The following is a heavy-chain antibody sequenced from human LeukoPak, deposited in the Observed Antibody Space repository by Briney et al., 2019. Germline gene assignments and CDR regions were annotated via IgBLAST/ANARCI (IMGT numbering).Heavy chain of an antibody. J-gene: IGHJ4*02. CDR1: GFTFSSYA. CDR2: ISYDGSNK. CDR3: VRDPRDSGYFDY. V-gene: IGHV3-30*04. D-gene: IGHD1-26*01. Sequence: GGSLRLSCAASGFTFSSYAMHWVRQAPGKGLEWVAVISYDGSNKYYADSVKGRFTISRDNSKNTLYLQMNSLRAEDTAVYYCVRDPRDSGYFDYWGQGTLVTVSS.